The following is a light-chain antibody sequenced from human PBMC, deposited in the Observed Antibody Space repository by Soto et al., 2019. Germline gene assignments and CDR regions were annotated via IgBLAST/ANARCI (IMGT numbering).Light chain of an antibody. J-gene: IGLJ1*01. V-gene: IGLV1-40*01. CDR3: QSYDSSLSGYV. Sequence: QSALTQPPSVSGAPGQRVTISCTGSSSNIGAGYDVHWYQQLPGTAPKLLIYGNSNRPSGVPDRFSGSKSGTSASLAITGLQAEDEADHYCQSYDSSLSGYVFGTGTKAPS. CDR2: GNS. CDR1: SSNIGAGYD.